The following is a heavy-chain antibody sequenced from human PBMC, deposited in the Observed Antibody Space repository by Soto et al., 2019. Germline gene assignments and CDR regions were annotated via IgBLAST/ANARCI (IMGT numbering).Heavy chain of an antibody. V-gene: IGHV3-21*01. D-gene: IGHD2-21*02. CDR3: ARDRVVTTYFDYYYYYGMDV. CDR2: ISSSSSYI. J-gene: IGHJ6*02. Sequence: GGSLRLSCAASGFTFSSYSMNWVRQAPGKGLEWVSSISSSSSYIYYADSVKGRFTISRDNAKNSLYLQMNSLRAEDTAVYYCARDRVVTTYFDYYYYYGMDVWGQGTTVTVSS. CDR1: GFTFSSYS.